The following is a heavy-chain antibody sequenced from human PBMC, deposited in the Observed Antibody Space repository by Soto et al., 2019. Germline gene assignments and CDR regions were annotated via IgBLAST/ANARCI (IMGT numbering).Heavy chain of an antibody. V-gene: IGHV4-34*01. Sequence: SETLSLTCAVYGGSFSAYYWSWIRHPPGKGLEWIGEINDSGSTKCNPSLKSRVTISVDTSKNQFSLKLSSVTAADTALYFCARADTYSSSSRYGMDVWGQGTTVTVSS. CDR2: INDSGST. D-gene: IGHD4-4*01. CDR3: ARADTYSSSSRYGMDV. CDR1: GGSFSAYY. J-gene: IGHJ6*02.